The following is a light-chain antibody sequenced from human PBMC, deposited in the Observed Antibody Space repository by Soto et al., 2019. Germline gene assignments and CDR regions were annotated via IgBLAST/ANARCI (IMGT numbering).Light chain of an antibody. CDR2: DVS. Sequence: QSVLTQPASVSGSPGQSITISCTGSSSDVGGYNYVSWYQQHPGKAPKLMIYDVSNRPSGVSNRFSGSKSGNTASLTISGLQAEDEAVFYCSSYTSRSTFVFRSGTKVTDL. CDR3: SSYTSRSTFV. V-gene: IGLV2-14*01. J-gene: IGLJ1*01. CDR1: SSDVGGYNY.